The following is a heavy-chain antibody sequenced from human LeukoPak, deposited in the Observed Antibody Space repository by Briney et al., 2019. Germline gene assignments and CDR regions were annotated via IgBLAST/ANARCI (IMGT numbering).Heavy chain of an antibody. CDR3: ARAGYSSGWYAGGGFDY. Sequence: SETLSLTCTVSGGSISRYFWSWIRQPPGKGLEWIGYFDKSGSANYNPSLKSRLTISEDTSKNQFALKLTSVTAADTAVYYCARAGYSSGWYAGGGFDYWGQGTLVTVSS. CDR2: FDKSGSA. V-gene: IGHV4-59*01. J-gene: IGHJ4*02. CDR1: GGSISRYF. D-gene: IGHD6-19*01.